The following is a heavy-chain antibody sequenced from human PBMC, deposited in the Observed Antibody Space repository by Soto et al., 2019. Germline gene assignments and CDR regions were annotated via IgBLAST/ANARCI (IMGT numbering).Heavy chain of an antibody. D-gene: IGHD3-3*01. CDR3: ARDQPWDDGFWSGYLNPGYFYH. CDR2: ISSGSRYI. Sequence: EVKLVESGGGLVSPGGSLRLSCAASGFTFSAFSMNWIRQAPGKGLEWVSSISSGSRYIYYADSVKGRFTTSRDDAKNSLYLQMNGLRAEDTAVYYCARDQPWDDGFWSGYLNPGYFYHWGQGTLVTVSS. V-gene: IGHV3-21*02. CDR1: GFTFSAFS. J-gene: IGHJ1*01.